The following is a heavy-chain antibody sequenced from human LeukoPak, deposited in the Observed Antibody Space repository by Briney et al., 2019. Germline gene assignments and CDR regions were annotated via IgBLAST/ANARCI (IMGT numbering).Heavy chain of an antibody. V-gene: IGHV4-4*02. CDR1: GFTFSSYG. J-gene: IGHJ4*02. D-gene: IGHD6-19*01. CDR3: ARFGSGWYGFDY. Sequence: GSLRLSCAASGFTFSSYGMHWVRQAPGKGLEWIGEIYHSGSTNYNPSLRSRVTISVDKSKNQFSLKLSSVTAADTAVYYCARFGSGWYGFDYWGQGTLVSVSS. CDR2: IYHSGST.